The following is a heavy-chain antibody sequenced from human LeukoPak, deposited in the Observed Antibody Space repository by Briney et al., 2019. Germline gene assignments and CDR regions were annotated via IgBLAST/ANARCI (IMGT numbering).Heavy chain of an antibody. J-gene: IGHJ4*02. V-gene: IGHV3-49*04. CDR2: IRSKAFGGTT. D-gene: IGHD1-1*01. Sequence: GGSLRLSCAASGFTFSSYSMNWVRQAPGKGLEWVGFIRSKAFGGTTEYAASVKGRFTISRDDSKSIAYLQMNSLKTEDTAVYYCARDRNAPAKYFFDNWGQGTLVTVSS. CDR3: ARDRNAPAKYFFDN. CDR1: GFTFSSYS.